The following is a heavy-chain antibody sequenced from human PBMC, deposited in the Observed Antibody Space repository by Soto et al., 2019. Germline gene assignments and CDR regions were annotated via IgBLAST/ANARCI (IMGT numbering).Heavy chain of an antibody. CDR3: AHKQRAGYSSGWLYWFDP. CDR1: GFSLSTSGVG. CDR2: IYWNDDK. J-gene: IGHJ5*02. D-gene: IGHD6-19*01. Sequence: QITLKESGPTLVKPTQTLTLTCTFSGFSLSTSGVGVGWIRQPPGKALEWLALIYWNDDKRYSPSLKSRLTITKDTSKNQVVLTMTNMDPVDTATYYCAHKQRAGYSSGWLYWFDPWGQGTLVTVSS. V-gene: IGHV2-5*01.